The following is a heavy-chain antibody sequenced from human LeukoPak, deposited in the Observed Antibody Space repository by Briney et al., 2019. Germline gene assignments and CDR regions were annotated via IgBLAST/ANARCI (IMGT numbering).Heavy chain of an antibody. Sequence: GSLRLPLCASGFTLNSYAMRLVRQAPREGLEVVSAISGSGGSTYYADSVKGRFTISRDNSKNTLYLQMNSLRAEDTAVYYCAKDPPSMIVVVTLDYWGQGTLVTVSS. D-gene: IGHD3-22*01. J-gene: IGHJ4*02. V-gene: IGHV3-23*01. CDR2: ISGSGGST. CDR1: GFTLNSYA. CDR3: AKDPPSMIVVVTLDY.